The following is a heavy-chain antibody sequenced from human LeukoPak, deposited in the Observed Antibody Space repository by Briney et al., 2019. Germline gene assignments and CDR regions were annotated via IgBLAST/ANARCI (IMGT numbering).Heavy chain of an antibody. J-gene: IGHJ5*02. CDR1: GASISSYY. CDR3: ARRVADAQWWFDP. D-gene: IGHD2-8*01. Sequence: SETLSLTCTVSGASISSYYWSWIRQPPGEGLEWIGNIYYSGSTNYNPSLKSRVTISVDTSKSQFSLKLTSVTAADTAVYYCARRVADAQWWFDPCSQGTLVTVSS. CDR2: IYYSGST. V-gene: IGHV4-59*08.